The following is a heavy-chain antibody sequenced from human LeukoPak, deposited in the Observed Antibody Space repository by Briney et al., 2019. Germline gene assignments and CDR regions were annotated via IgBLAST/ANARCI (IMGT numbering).Heavy chain of an antibody. J-gene: IGHJ4*02. V-gene: IGHV3-30*18. D-gene: IGHD3-10*01. CDR2: ISYDGSNK. Sequence: GGSLRLSCAASGFTFSSYGMHWVRQAPGRGLEWVAVISYDGSNKYYADSVKGRFTISRDNSKNTLYLQMNSLRAEDTAVYYCAKGDGSGSASDYWGQGTLVTVSS. CDR3: AKGDGSGSASDY. CDR1: GFTFSSYG.